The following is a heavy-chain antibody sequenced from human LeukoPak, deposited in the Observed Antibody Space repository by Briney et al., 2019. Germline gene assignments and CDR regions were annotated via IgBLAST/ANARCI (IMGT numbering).Heavy chain of an antibody. CDR2: IYHSGST. CDR1: GGSISSSNW. V-gene: IGHV4-4*02. CDR3: AIRRTYYYDSSGYYNWFDP. J-gene: IGHJ5*02. D-gene: IGHD3-22*01. Sequence: SETLSLTCAVSGGSISSSNWWSWVRQPPGKGLEWIGEIYHSGSTNYNPSLKSRVTISVDKSKNQFSLKLSSVTVADTAVYYCAIRRTYYYDSSGYYNWFDPWGQGTLVTVSS.